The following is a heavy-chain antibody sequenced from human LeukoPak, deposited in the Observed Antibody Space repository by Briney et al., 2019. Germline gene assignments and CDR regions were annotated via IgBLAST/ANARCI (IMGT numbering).Heavy chain of an antibody. CDR2: ISQTGSIE. CDR3: ARDRAVALPTYFYYRDV. Sequence: PGGSLRLSCAASGFTLPTYVIHWVRQAPGKGLEWVAVISQTGSIETYADSVRGRFSISRDNSDSTVYLQMNSLKTEDTAVYYCARDRAVALPTYFYYRDVWGKGTTVTVSS. V-gene: IGHV3-30*03. D-gene: IGHD2-15*01. J-gene: IGHJ6*03. CDR1: GFTLPTYV.